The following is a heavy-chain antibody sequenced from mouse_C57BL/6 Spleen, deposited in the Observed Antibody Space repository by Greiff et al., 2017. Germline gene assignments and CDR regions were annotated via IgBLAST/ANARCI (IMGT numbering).Heavy chain of an antibody. V-gene: IGHV1-62-2*01. CDR3: GRHEEGDLFDSPVDY. D-gene: IGHD3-2*01. J-gene: IGHJ2*01. Sequence: QVQLQQSGAELVKPGASVKLSCKASGYTFTEYTIHWVKQRSGQGLEWIGWFYPGSGSKKYNEKFKDKAKLTADKSSSTAYMELSSLASEDSAVYLFGRHEEGDLFDSPVDYWGQGTTLTVSS. CDR2: FYPGSGSK. CDR1: GYTFTEYT.